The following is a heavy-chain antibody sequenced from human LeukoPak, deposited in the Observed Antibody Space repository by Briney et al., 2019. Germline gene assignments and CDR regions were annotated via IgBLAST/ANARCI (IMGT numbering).Heavy chain of an antibody. V-gene: IGHV1-18*01. CDR2: ISAYNGNT. D-gene: IGHD3-22*01. J-gene: IGHJ4*02. CDR1: GYTFTSYG. CDR3: ARVPDYYYDSSGYSVDY. Sequence: ASVKVSCKAAGYTFTSYGISWVRQAPGQGLEWMGWISAYNGNTNYAQKLQGRVTMTTDTSTSTAYMELRSLRSDDTAVYYCARVPDYYYDSSGYSVDYWGQGTLVTVSS.